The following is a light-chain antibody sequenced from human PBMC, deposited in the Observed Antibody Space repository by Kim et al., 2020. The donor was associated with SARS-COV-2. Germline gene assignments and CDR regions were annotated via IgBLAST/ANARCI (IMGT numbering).Light chain of an antibody. CDR1: QSVSSW. CDR3: QQYNTYPFT. J-gene: IGKJ3*01. V-gene: IGKV1-5*03. Sequence: ASLGDRVTITCRASQSVSSWLAWYQQKPGKAPKLLIYQASTLESGVPSRFSGSGSGTEFTLTISSLQPDDFATFYCQQYNTYPFTFGPGTKVDIK. CDR2: QAS.